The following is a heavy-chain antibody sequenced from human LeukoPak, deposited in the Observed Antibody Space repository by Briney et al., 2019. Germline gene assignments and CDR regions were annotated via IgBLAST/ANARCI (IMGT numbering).Heavy chain of an antibody. Sequence: SETLSLTCTVSGGSISSSSYYWGWIRQPPGKGLEWIGSIYYSGSTYYNPSLKSRVTISVDTSKNQFSLKLSSVTAADTAVYYCARPGVPSSWDYYGMDVWGQGTTVTVSS. CDR3: ARPGVPSSWDYYGMDV. V-gene: IGHV4-39*01. CDR1: GGSISSSSYY. J-gene: IGHJ6*02. D-gene: IGHD6-13*01. CDR2: IYYSGST.